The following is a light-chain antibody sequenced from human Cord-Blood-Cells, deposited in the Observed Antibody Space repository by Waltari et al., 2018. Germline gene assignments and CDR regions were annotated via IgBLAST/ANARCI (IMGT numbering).Light chain of an antibody. Sequence: QSAPTQPASASGSLGPSIPISCTGTSSGGGGYSYVPWYKQHPGKAPQPMIYDASNRSLWVSRRFSGSESGNTASRTISGLQAEDEADYYGSSYTGSSSCFFGVWSKLTVL. CDR1: SSGGGGYSY. J-gene: IGLJ2*01. CDR2: DAS. CDR3: SSYTGSSSCF. V-gene: IGLV2-14*03.